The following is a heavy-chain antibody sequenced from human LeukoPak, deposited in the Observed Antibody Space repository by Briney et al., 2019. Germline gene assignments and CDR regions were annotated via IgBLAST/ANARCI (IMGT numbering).Heavy chain of an antibody. V-gene: IGHV4-39*07. Sequence: PSETLSLTCTVSGGSISTSNYYWGWLRQPPGKGLEWIGNIFYSGSTYYSPSLRSRVTISLDTSRNQFSLKLNSVTAADTAAYYCARDNGGSYPYFDYWGQGTLVTVSS. CDR1: GGSISTSNYY. CDR2: IFYSGST. D-gene: IGHD1-26*01. CDR3: ARDNGGSYPYFDY. J-gene: IGHJ4*02.